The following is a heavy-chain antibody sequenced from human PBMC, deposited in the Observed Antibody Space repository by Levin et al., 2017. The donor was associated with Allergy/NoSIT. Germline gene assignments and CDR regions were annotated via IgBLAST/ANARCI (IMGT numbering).Heavy chain of an antibody. CDR1: GFTFSNAW. Sequence: GESLKISCAASGFTFSNAWMSWVRQAPGKGLEWVGRIKSKTDGGTTDYAAPVKGRFTISRDDSKNTLYLQMNSLKTEDTAVYYCTTEEARHYDSSGYYYAENYDGMDVWGQGTTVTVSS. J-gene: IGHJ6*02. CDR2: IKSKTDGGTT. D-gene: IGHD3-22*01. CDR3: TTEEARHYDSSGYYYAENYDGMDV. V-gene: IGHV3-15*01.